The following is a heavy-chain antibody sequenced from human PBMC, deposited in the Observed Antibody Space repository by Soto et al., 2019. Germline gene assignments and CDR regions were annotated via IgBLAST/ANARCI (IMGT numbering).Heavy chain of an antibody. CDR3: AXSTVXRXSTYYYFXXXDV. J-gene: IGHJ6*03. Sequence: GESLKISCEASGCSFTNYWNGWVRQMPGKGLEWMGTIYPEDSDTRYSPSFQGQVTISADKSIRTAFLQWSSLKASDTAMYYCAXSTVXRXSTYYYFXXXDVXGKGTSVTVSS. CDR1: GCSFTNYW. D-gene: IGHD4-4*01. CDR2: IYPEDSDT. V-gene: IGHV5-51*01.